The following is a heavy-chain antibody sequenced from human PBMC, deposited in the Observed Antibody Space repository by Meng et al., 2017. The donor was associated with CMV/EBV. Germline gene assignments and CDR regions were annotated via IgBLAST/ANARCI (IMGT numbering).Heavy chain of an antibody. CDR1: GGSFSGYY. D-gene: IGHD6-13*01. CDR3: ARVGGYSSSWSRFGRENWFDP. Sequence: SETLSLTCAVYGGSFSGYYWSWIRQPPGKGLEWMGEINHSGSTNYNPSLKSRVTISVDTSKNQFSLTLSSVTAADTAVYYCARVGGYSSSWSRFGRENWFDPWGQGTLVTVSS. V-gene: IGHV4-34*01. J-gene: IGHJ5*02. CDR2: INHSGST.